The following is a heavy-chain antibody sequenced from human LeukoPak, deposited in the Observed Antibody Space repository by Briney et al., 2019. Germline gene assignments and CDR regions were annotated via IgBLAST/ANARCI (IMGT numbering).Heavy chain of an antibody. CDR3: ARDSATYYDFWSGYQVNWFDP. D-gene: IGHD3-3*01. CDR2: ISSSSSTI. J-gene: IGHJ5*02. Sequence: GGSLRLSCAASGFTFSGYSMNLVRQAPGKGLEWVSYISSSSSTIYYADSVKGRFTISRDNAKNSLYLQMNSLRDEDTDVYYCARDSATYYDFWSGYQVNWFDPWGQGTLVTVSS. V-gene: IGHV3-48*02. CDR1: GFTFSGYS.